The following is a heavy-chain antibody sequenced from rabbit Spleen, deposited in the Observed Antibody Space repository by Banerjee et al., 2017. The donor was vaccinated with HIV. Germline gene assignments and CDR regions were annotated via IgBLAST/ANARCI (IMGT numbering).Heavy chain of an antibody. V-gene: IGHV1S45*01. CDR3: TRQSDL. CDR2: IYVGSGGST. Sequence: QEQLVESGGGLVKPEGSLTLTCKASGFDLSRYHHMCWVRQAPGKGLEWIACIYVGSGGSTYYATWAKGRFTISKTSSTTVTLQMTSLTAADTATYFCTRQSDLWGPGTLVTVS. D-gene: IGHD3-3*01. CDR1: GFDLSRYHH. J-gene: IGHJ4*01.